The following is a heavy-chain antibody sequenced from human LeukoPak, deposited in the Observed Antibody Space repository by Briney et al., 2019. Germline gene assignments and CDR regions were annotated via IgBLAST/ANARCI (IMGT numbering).Heavy chain of an antibody. CDR1: GFTFSSYW. CDR2: INTDGSST. Sequence: GGFLRLSCAASGFTFSSYWMHWVRQAPGKGLVWVSRINTDGSSTSYADSVKGRFTISRDNAKNTLYLQMNSLRAEDTAVYYCARAGYDFWSGYYLDYWGQGTLVTVSS. J-gene: IGHJ4*02. CDR3: ARAGYDFWSGYYLDY. V-gene: IGHV3-74*01. D-gene: IGHD3-3*01.